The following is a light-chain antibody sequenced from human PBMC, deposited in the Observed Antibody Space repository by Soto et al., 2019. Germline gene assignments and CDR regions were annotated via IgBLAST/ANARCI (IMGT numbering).Light chain of an antibody. CDR3: SSYAGRGVGV. Sequence: QSALTQPASVSGSPGQSITISCTGTSSDVGNYDLVSWYQQHPGEAPKLLIYEVTERPSGVSIRFSGSKSHYTASLTISGLQAEDEGDYYCSSYAGRGVGVFGGGTKVTVL. CDR2: EVT. J-gene: IGLJ2*01. V-gene: IGLV2-23*02. CDR1: SSDVGNYDL.